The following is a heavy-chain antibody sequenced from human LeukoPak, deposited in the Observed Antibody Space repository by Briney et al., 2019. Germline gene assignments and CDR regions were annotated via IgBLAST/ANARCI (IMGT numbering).Heavy chain of an antibody. V-gene: IGHV4-31*03. CDR2: IYYSGST. J-gene: IGHJ2*01. D-gene: IGHD4-17*01. Sequence: PSETLSLTCTVSGGSISSGGYYWSWIRQHPGKGLEWIGYIYYSGSTYYNPSLKSRVTISVDTSKNQFSLKLSSVTAADTAVYYCAKDYGDYDTRYFDLWGRGTLVTVSS. CDR1: GGSISSGGYY. CDR3: AKDYGDYDTRYFDL.